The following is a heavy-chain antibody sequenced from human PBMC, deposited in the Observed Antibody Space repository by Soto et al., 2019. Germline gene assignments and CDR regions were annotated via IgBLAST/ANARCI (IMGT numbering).Heavy chain of an antibody. CDR3: ARDLEVVPAAIGPGGYYYGMDV. CDR1: GFTVSSNY. D-gene: IGHD2-2*01. Sequence: PGGSLRLSCAASGFTVSSNYMSWVRQAPGKGLEWVSVIYSGGSAYYADSVKGRFTISRDNSKNTLYLQMNSLRAEDTAVYYCARDLEVVPAAIGPGGYYYGMDVWGQGTTATVSS. CDR2: IYSGGSA. V-gene: IGHV3-53*01. J-gene: IGHJ6*02.